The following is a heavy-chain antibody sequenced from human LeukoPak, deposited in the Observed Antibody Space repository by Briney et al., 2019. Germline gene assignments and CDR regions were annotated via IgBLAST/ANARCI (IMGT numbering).Heavy chain of an antibody. CDR1: GGSISSYY. J-gene: IGHJ2*01. Sequence: SETLSLTCTVSGGSISSYYWSWIRQPPGKGLEWIGYIYYSGSTNYNPSLKSRVTISVDTSKNQFSLKLSSVTAADTAVYYCARELGVTIFGVVNHWYFDLWGRGTLVTVSS. CDR3: ARELGVTIFGVVNHWYFDL. CDR2: IYYSGST. V-gene: IGHV4-59*01. D-gene: IGHD3-3*01.